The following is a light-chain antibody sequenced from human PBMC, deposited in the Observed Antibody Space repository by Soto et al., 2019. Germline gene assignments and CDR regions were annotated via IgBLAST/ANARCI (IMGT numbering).Light chain of an antibody. V-gene: IGKV3-20*01. CDR2: GAS. CDR1: QNLGTTF. Sequence: EIVVTQSPGTLSLSPGEKATLSCTISQNLGTTFLAWYQQKPGQAPRLLIYGASNRAAGVPDRFTGGGSGTDFYLSISRTESEDFAVYHCQQYGRSPSTFGQGTRLDIK. CDR3: QQYGRSPST. J-gene: IGKJ2*01.